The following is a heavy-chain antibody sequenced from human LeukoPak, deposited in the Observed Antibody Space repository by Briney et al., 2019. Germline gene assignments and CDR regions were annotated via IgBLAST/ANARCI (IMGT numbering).Heavy chain of an antibody. CDR1: GGSISTYY. Sequence: SETLSLTCTVSGGSISTYYWSWLRQPPGKGLEWIGYISYSGSTNYSPSLKSRVTISLDTSKNQFALKLSSVTAADTAVYYCARSIIGTRSKFDYWGQGTLVTVSS. CDR2: ISYSGST. D-gene: IGHD1/OR15-1a*01. CDR3: ARSIIGTRSKFDY. V-gene: IGHV4-59*08. J-gene: IGHJ4*02.